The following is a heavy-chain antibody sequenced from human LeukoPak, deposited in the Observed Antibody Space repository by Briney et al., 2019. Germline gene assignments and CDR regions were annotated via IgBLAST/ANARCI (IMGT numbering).Heavy chain of an antibody. V-gene: IGHV3-66*01. Sequence: GGSLRLSCAVSRITISSNYMSWVRQAPGKGLEWVSVTYSGVSTFYADSVKGRFTISRDNSKNTLNLQMNSLRAEDTAVYYCARVRSSYYYESSGYYHYDAFDIWGQGTMVTVSS. J-gene: IGHJ3*02. CDR2: TYSGVST. CDR3: ARVRSSYYYESSGYYHYDAFDI. D-gene: IGHD3-22*01. CDR1: RITISSNY.